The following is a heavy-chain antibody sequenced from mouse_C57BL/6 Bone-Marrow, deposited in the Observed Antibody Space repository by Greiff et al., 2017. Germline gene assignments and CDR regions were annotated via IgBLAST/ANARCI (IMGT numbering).Heavy chain of an antibody. CDR3: ARRGDSSYYAMDY. CDR1: GYAFSSSW. Sequence: VQRVESGPELVKPGASVKISCKASGYAFSSSWMNWVKQRPGKGLEWIGRIYPGDGDTNYNGKFKGKATLTADKSSSTAYMQLSSLTSEDSAVYFCARRGDSSYYAMDYWGQGTSVTVSS. CDR2: IYPGDGDT. V-gene: IGHV1-82*01. J-gene: IGHJ4*01.